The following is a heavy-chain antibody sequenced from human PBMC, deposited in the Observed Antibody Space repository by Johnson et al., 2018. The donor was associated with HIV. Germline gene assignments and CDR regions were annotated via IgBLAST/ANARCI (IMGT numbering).Heavy chain of an antibody. CDR2: ISYDGSNK. J-gene: IGHJ3*02. D-gene: IGHD6-13*01. CDR3: ARRKIAAAGRDAFDI. CDR1: GFTFSSYA. V-gene: IGHV3-30*09. Sequence: QVQLVESGGGVVQPGRSPRLSCAASGFTFSSYAMHWVRQAPGKGLEWVAVISYDGSNKYYADSVKGRFAISRDNSKNTLHLQMNSLRAEDTAVYYCARRKIAAAGRDAFDIWGQGTMVTVSS.